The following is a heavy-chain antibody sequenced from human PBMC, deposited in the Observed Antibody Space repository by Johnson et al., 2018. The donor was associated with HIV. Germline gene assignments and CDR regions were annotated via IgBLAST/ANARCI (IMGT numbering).Heavy chain of an antibody. CDR2: IRYDGSNK. V-gene: IGHV3-30*02. Sequence: QMLLVESGGGVVQPGGSLRLSRAASGFTFSSYGMHWVRQAPGKGLEWVAFIRYDGSNKYYADSVKGRFTISRDNSKNTLYLQMNSLRAEDTAVYYCAKDLYYYDSSGSVGAFDIWGQGTMVTVSS. CDR1: GFTFSSYG. J-gene: IGHJ3*02. CDR3: AKDLYYYDSSGSVGAFDI. D-gene: IGHD3-22*01.